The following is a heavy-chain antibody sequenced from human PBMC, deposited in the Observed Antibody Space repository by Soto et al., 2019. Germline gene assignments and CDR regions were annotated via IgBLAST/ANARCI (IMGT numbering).Heavy chain of an antibody. CDR1: GFTFSNFA. CDR2: VRGGGDLT. J-gene: IGHJ4*02. V-gene: IGHV3-23*01. CDR3: ARDMRGAFDY. D-gene: IGHD1-26*01. Sequence: VQLLESGGDLVQPGGSLRLSCAASGFTFSNFAMSWVRQAPGKGLEWITSVRGGGDLTYYADSVKGRFTISRDNSQNTISLQMRGLRAEDSAVYYCARDMRGAFDYWGQGTVVTVSS.